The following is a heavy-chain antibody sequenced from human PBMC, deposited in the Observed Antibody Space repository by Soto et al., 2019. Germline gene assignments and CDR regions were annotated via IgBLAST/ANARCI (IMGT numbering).Heavy chain of an antibody. CDR2: IYPGDSDT. CDR1: GYSFTSYL. D-gene: IGHD3-10*01. J-gene: IGHJ4*02. Sequence: GESLKISCKGSGYSFTSYLIGWVRQMPGKGLEWMGIIYPGDSDTRYSPSFQGQVTISADKSISTAYLQWSSLKASDTAMYYCAIAKVGLLWFGELLPGYWGQGTLVTVSS. CDR3: AIAKVGLLWFGELLPGY. V-gene: IGHV5-51*01.